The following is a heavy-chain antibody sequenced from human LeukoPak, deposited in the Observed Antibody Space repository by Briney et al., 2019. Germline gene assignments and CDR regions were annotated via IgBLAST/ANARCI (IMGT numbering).Heavy chain of an antibody. Sequence: GGSLRLSCAASGFTFSSYAMSWVRQAPGKGLEWVADLSYDGSNKYYADSVKGRFTISRDNSKNTLYLQMNSLRAEDTAVYYCARDPDCTNGVCYTFDYWGQGTLVTVSS. CDR3: ARDPDCTNGVCYTFDY. V-gene: IGHV3-30-3*01. J-gene: IGHJ4*02. D-gene: IGHD2-8*01. CDR1: GFTFSSYA. CDR2: LSYDGSNK.